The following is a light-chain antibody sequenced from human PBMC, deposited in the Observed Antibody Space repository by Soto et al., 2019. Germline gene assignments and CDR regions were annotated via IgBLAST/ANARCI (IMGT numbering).Light chain of an antibody. CDR1: QSVSSNY. V-gene: IGKV3-11*01. CDR3: QQSSNWPPGN. CDR2: DAS. Sequence: IVLTQSPGTLSLSPGERANLSCRAGQSVSSNYLAWYQQKPGQAPRLLIYDASNRATGIPARFSGSGSGTDFTLTIRSLEPEDFAVYYCQQSSNWPPGNFGQGKRREIK. J-gene: IGKJ5*01.